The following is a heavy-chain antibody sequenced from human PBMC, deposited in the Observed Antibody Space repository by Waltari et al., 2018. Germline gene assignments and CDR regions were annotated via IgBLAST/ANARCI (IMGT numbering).Heavy chain of an antibody. CDR2: IIASFGTA. CDR3: ARDYDSSGYGGMDV. V-gene: IGHV1-69*12. D-gene: IGHD3-22*01. Sequence: QVQLVQSGAEVKKPGSSVKVSCKASGGTFSSYAISWVRQAPGQGLEWMGGIIASFGTAKYAKKFQGKVTMKADETTSRAYMELSSLRSEDTAVYYCARDYDSSGYGGMDVWGQGTTVTVSS. J-gene: IGHJ6*02. CDR1: GGTFSSYA.